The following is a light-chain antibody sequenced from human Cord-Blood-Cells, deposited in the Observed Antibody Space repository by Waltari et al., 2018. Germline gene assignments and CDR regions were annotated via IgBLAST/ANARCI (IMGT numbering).Light chain of an antibody. J-gene: IGLJ2*01. Sequence: QSVLTQPPSVSGAPGQRVTISCTGSSSNIGAGYDVHWYQQLPGTPPKLLSYGTSHRPAGVPARCSGSKSGTSASLAITGLQAEDEADYYCQCYDSSLSGYVVFGGGTKLTVL. CDR1: SSNIGAGYD. CDR3: QCYDSSLSGYVV. V-gene: IGLV1-40*01. CDR2: GTS.